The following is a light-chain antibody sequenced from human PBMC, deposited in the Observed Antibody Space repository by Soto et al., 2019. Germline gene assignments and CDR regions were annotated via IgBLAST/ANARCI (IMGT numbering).Light chain of an antibody. Sequence: IHMTHSPSCLSASWGEIVTITFRASQSSSTYLNWYQQKPGNSPKLLIFAATTLQSGVPSRFSGSGSGTDFTLTISSLQPEDFATYYCQQSYSTPPVTFGQGTRLEIK. J-gene: IGKJ5*01. CDR1: QSSSTY. V-gene: IGKV1-39*01. CDR2: AAT. CDR3: QQSYSTPPVT.